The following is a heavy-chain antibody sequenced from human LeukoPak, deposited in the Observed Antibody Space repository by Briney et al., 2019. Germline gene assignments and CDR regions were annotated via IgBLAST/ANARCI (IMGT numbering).Heavy chain of an antibody. D-gene: IGHD3-10*01. V-gene: IGHV3-23*01. CDR2: ISVSGGTT. J-gene: IGHJ4*02. CDR3: TKGFYDSGSSLSALDH. CDR1: GFTFSSYG. Sequence: GGSLRLSCAASGFTFSSYGMSWVRQAPGKALQWVSGISVSGGTTHYADPVKGRFTISRDNSKHTLYLQMNSLRAEDTALYYCTKGFYDSGSSLSALDHWGQGTLVTVSS.